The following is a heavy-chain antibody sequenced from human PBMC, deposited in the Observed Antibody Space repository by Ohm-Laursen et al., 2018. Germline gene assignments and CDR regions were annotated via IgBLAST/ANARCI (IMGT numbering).Heavy chain of an antibody. CDR3: AKGTAYQLLSHNWVDS. CDR2: IWYDGSNK. V-gene: IGHV3-33*06. J-gene: IGHJ5*01. Sequence: SLRLSCAASGFTFSGYAMHWVRQAPGKGLEWVAVIWYDGSNKYYADSVKGRFTISRDNSKNTLYLQMNSLRAEDTAVFYCAKGTAYQLLSHNWVDSWGQGTLVTVSS. D-gene: IGHD2-2*01. CDR1: GFTFSGYA.